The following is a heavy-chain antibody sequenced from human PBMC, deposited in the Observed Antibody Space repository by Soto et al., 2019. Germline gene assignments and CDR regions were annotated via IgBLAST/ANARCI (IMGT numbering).Heavy chain of an antibody. CDR3: ARAPSGSYPEFDY. D-gene: IGHD1-26*01. V-gene: IGHV3-30-3*01. CDR2: ITYDGSNQ. J-gene: IGHJ4*02. Sequence: GWSLRLSCAASGFIFSSYTMPWVRQAPGKGLGWVGVITYDGSNQYYADSVKGRFTISRDNSRNMLFLQMNSLRHDETAVYYCARAPSGSYPEFDYWGQGTLVPVSS. CDR1: GFIFSSYT.